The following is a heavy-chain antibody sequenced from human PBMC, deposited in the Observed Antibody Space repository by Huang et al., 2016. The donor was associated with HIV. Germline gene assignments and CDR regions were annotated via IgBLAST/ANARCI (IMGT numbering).Heavy chain of an antibody. D-gene: IGHD3-22*01. V-gene: IGHV3-33*04. CDR3: ARGDYYDSSGYHPGYFDY. CDR1: GFILSNYG. CDR2: IRNDGMKK. J-gene: IGHJ4*02. Sequence: VQLIESGGGVVQPGKSLRLSCATSGFILSNYGMHWVRQAPGKWLQWVAFIRNDGMKKNYADSVRGRFTVGRDNGNNTLFLQMRSLGVDDTAVYYCARGDYYDSSGYHPGYFDYWGQGILVTVSS.